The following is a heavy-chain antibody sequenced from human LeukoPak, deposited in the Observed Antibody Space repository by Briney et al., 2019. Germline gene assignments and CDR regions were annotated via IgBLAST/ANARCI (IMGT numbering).Heavy chain of an antibody. CDR1: GYTFTSNY. V-gene: IGHV1-46*01. D-gene: IGHD6-6*01. CDR2: IYPRDGST. J-gene: IGHJ4*02. CDR3: ARVGIAARYYFDY. Sequence: ASVKVSCKASGYTFTSNYIHWVRQAPGQGLEWMGMIYPRDGSTSYAQKFQGRVTVTRDTPTSTVHMELSGLRSEDTAVYYCARVGIAARYYFDYWGQGTLVIVSS.